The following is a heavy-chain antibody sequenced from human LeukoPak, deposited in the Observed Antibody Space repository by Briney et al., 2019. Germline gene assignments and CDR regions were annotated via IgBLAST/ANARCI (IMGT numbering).Heavy chain of an antibody. CDR2: INHSGST. D-gene: IGHD3-10*01. J-gene: IGHJ6*03. CDR1: GGSFSGYY. V-gene: IGHV4-34*01. Sequence: PSETLSLTCADYGGSFSGYYWSWIRQPPGKGLEWIGEINHSGSTNYNPSLKSRVTISVDTSKNQFSLKLSSVTAADTAVYYCARGYYYGSGSYYNSYYYYMDVWGKGTTVTVSS. CDR3: ARGYYYGSGSYYNSYYYYMDV.